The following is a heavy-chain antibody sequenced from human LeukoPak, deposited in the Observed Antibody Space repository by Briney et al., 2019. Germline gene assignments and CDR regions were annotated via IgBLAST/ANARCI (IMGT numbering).Heavy chain of an antibody. CDR3: ALSVAAIYYYGMDV. Sequence: SVKVSCKASGGTFSSYAISWVRQAPGQGLEWTGRIIPILGIANYAQKFQGRVTITADKSTSTAYMELSSLRSEDTAVYYCALSVAAIYYYGMDVWGQGTTVTVSS. D-gene: IGHD2-15*01. CDR2: IIPILGIA. J-gene: IGHJ6*02. CDR1: GGTFSSYA. V-gene: IGHV1-69*04.